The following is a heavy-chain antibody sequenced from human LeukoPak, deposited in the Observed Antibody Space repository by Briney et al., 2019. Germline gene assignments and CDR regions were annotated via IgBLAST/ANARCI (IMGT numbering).Heavy chain of an antibody. CDR1: GGSVISEHYC. CDR2: VHFNGQT. D-gene: IGHD3-3*01. J-gene: IGHJ5*02. CDR3: AKLPTGFPNWFDP. Sequence: SSETLSLTCTVSGGSVISEHYCWGWVRQPPGKGLEWITSVHFNGQTYSNPSLSGRVTMSIDTSKNQFSPRLTSLTAADTAMYYCAKLPTGFPNWFDPWGQGILVTVSS. V-gene: IGHV4-39*01.